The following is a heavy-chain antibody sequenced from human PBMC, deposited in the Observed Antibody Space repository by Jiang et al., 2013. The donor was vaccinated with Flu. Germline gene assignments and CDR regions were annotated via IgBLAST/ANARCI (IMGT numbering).Heavy chain of an antibody. CDR1: GYTFTIYA. Sequence: GAEVKKPGASVKVSCKASGYTFTIYALHWVRQAPGQRLEWMGWINVGNGDTKYSQEFQGRVTITSDTSASTAYMELSSLRSEDTAVYYCARKGAYSGYEIDYWGQGTLVTVSS. D-gene: IGHD5-12*01. V-gene: IGHV1-3*01. J-gene: IGHJ4*02. CDR2: INVGNGDT. CDR3: ARKGAYSGYEIDY.